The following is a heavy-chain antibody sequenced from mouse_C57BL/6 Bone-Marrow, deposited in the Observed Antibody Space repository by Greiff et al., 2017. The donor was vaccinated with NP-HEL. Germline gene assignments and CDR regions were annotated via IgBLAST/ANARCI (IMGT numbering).Heavy chain of an antibody. CDR3: AIKIYGSNLAWFAY. J-gene: IGHJ3*01. D-gene: IGHD1-1*01. CDR2: IDPSDSYT. Sequence: QVQLQQPGAELVMPGASVKLSCKASGYTFTSYWMHWVKQRPGQGLEWIGEIDPSDSYTNYNQKFKGKSTLTVDKSSSTAYMQLSSLTSEDSAVYYCAIKIYGSNLAWFAYWGQGTLVTVSA. V-gene: IGHV1-69*01. CDR1: GYTFTSYW.